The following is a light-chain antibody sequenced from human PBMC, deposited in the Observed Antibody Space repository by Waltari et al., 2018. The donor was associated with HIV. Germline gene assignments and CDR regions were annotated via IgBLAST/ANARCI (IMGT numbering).Light chain of an antibody. V-gene: IGLV2-14*03. CDR2: DVD. Sequence: AVPQPASVSGLPGQSTTISCTGGDSDFGLYNFVSWYQQHSGKPPKLILYDVDSRASGVSDRFSGSMSGNTASLTISGLRAEDEAHYYCASFTGDNTVMFGGGTEVTVL. CDR3: ASFTGDNTVM. J-gene: IGLJ3*02. CDR1: DSDFGLYNF.